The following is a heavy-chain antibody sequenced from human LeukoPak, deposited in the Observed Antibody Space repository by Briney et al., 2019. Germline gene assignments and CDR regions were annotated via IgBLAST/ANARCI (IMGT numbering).Heavy chain of an antibody. CDR2: ISWNSGSI. D-gene: IGHD3-10*01. V-gene: IGHV3-9*01. Sequence: GGSLRLSCAASGFTFDDYAMHWVRQAPGKGLEWVSGISWNSGSIGYADSVKGRFTISRDRSKNTLFLQMNDLRVEDTAVYYCARGSGSYNWFDPWGQGTLVTVSS. J-gene: IGHJ5*02. CDR3: ARGSGSYNWFDP. CDR1: GFTFDDYA.